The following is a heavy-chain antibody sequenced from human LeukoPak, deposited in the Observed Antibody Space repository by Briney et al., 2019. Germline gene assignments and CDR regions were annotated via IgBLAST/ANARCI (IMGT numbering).Heavy chain of an antibody. D-gene: IGHD1-26*01. CDR2: IKQDGSEK. Sequence: GGSLRLSCAASGFTFSSYWMSWVRQAPGKGLEWVANIKQDGSEKYYVDSVKGRFTISRDNAKNSLYLQMNSLRAEDTAVYCCAKDSGSRFFDYWGQGTLVTVSS. J-gene: IGHJ4*02. V-gene: IGHV3-7*03. CDR1: GFTFSSYW. CDR3: AKDSGSRFFDY.